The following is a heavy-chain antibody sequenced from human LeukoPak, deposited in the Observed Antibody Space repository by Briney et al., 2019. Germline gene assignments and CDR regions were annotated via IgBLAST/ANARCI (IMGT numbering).Heavy chain of an antibody. CDR2: ISSSSSYI. CDR3: ASFSAIAVAGSPGP. J-gene: IGHJ5*02. CDR1: GFTFSSCS. Sequence: GGSLRLSCAASGFTFSSCSMNWVGQAPGKGLEWVSSISSSSSYIYYADSVKGRFTISRDNAKNSLYLQMNSLRAEDTAVYYCASFSAIAVAGSPGPWGQGTLVTVSS. V-gene: IGHV3-21*01. D-gene: IGHD6-19*01.